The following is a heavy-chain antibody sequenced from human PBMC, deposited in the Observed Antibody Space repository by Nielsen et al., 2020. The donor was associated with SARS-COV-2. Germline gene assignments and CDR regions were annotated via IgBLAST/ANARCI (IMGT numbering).Heavy chain of an antibody. CDR1: GGSFSGYY. Sequence: LRLSCAVYGGSFSGYYWSWIRQPPGKGLEWIGEINHSGSTNYNPSLKSRVTISVDTSKNQFSLKLSSVTAADTAVYYCARVRLGYCSGGSCYIFDYWGQGTLVTVSS. V-gene: IGHV4-34*09. J-gene: IGHJ4*02. CDR2: INHSGST. CDR3: ARVRLGYCSGGSCYIFDY. D-gene: IGHD2-15*01.